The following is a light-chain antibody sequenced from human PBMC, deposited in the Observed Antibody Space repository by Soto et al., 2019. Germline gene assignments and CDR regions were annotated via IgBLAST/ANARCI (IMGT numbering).Light chain of an antibody. V-gene: IGKV3-15*01. Sequence: EIVMTQSPATLSVSPGERATLSCRASQSVSSDLAWYQQKPGQAPRLLIYGASTRATGIPDRFSGSGFGTEFTLTISSLQSEDFAVYYCQQYNNWPSLTFGGGTKV. CDR1: QSVSSD. J-gene: IGKJ4*01. CDR3: QQYNNWPSLT. CDR2: GAS.